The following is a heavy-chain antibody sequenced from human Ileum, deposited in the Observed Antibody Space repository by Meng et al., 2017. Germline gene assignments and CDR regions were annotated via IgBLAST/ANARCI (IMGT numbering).Heavy chain of an antibody. J-gene: IGHJ5*02. CDR2: ITYTGNS. D-gene: IGHD2-2*01. V-gene: IGHV4-39*01. CDR3: AGQPTSSGAGYSWFDP. Sequence: QLQESGPGLVKPSEILSLSCIVSGGSVTSSSYDWGWIRQPPGKGLEWIGGITYTGNSYTTPSLKTRLTTSLDTSKNQFSLRLNSLTAADTAVYYCAGQPTSSGAGYSWFDPWGQGILVTVSS. CDR1: GGSVTSSSYD.